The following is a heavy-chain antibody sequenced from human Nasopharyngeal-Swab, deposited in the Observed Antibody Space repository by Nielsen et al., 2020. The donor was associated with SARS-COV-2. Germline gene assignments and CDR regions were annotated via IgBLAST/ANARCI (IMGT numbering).Heavy chain of an antibody. CDR3: ARAQMLTIFGVVIMGPFDY. V-gene: IGHV3-11*06. CDR1: GFTFSDYY. Sequence: GESLKISCVASGFTFSDYYMSWIRQAPGKGLEWVSYISSSSSYTNYADSVKGRFTISRDNAKNSLYLQMNSLRAEDTAVYYCARAQMLTIFGVVIMGPFDYWGQGTLVTVSS. CDR2: ISSSSSYT. J-gene: IGHJ4*02. D-gene: IGHD3-3*01.